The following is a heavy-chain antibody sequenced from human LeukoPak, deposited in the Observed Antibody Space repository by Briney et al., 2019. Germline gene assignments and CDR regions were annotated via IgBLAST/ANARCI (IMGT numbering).Heavy chain of an antibody. CDR3: AKAMGYCSTTSCYFWSVFDS. CDR1: GFPFSIYD. CDR2: IRSDGRSI. D-gene: IGHD2-2*01. Sequence: GGSLRLSCAASGFPFSIYDMLWARQAPGKGLEWVAFIRSDGRSIYYVDSVKGRFTISRDNSKNALYLQMSGLRAEDTALYYCAKAMGYCSTTSCYFWSVFDSWGQGILVTVSS. V-gene: IGHV3-30*02. J-gene: IGHJ4*02.